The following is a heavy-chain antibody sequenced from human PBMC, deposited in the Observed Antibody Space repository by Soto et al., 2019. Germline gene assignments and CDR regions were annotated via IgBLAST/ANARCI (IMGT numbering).Heavy chain of an antibody. J-gene: IGHJ3*02. Sequence: ASVKVSCKASGYTFTSYGISWVRQAPGQGLEWMGWISAYNGNTNYAQKLQGRVTMTTDTSTSTAYMELRSLRSDDTAVYYCARDQSYYYESSGPPPPSDAFDIWGQGTMVTVSS. V-gene: IGHV1-18*01. D-gene: IGHD3-22*01. CDR2: ISAYNGNT. CDR3: ARDQSYYYESSGPPPPSDAFDI. CDR1: GYTFTSYG.